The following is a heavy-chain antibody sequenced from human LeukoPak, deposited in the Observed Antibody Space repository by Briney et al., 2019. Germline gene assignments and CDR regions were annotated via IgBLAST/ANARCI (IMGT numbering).Heavy chain of an antibody. J-gene: IGHJ4*02. CDR3: AKDKQLWSLGYYFDY. CDR2: ISWNSGSI. V-gene: IGHV3-9*01. Sequence: GGSLRLSCAASGFTFDDYAVHWVRQAPGKGLEWVSGISWNSGSIGYADSVKGRFTISRDNAKNSLYLQMNSLRAEDTALYYCAKDKQLWSLGYYFDYWGQGTLVTVSS. D-gene: IGHD5-18*01. CDR1: GFTFDDYA.